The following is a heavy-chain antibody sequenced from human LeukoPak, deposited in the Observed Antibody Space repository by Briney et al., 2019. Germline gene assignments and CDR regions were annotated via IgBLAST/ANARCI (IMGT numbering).Heavy chain of an antibody. J-gene: IGHJ5*02. D-gene: IGHD3-22*01. CDR1: GYTFTSYG. CDR3: ARVSPLRGYYDSSGYYPSNNWFDP. V-gene: IGHV1-18*01. Sequence: GASVKVSCKASGYTFTSYGISWVRQAPGQGLEWMGWISAYNGNTNYAQKLQGRVTMTTDTSTSTAYMELRSLRSDDTAVYYCARVSPLRGYYDSSGYYPSNNWFDPWGQGTLVTVSS. CDR2: ISAYNGNT.